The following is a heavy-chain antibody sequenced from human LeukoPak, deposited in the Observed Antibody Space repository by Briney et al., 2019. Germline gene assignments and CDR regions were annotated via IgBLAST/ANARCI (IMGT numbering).Heavy chain of an antibody. CDR2: ISSSSSTI. CDR3: ARDGYNQNY. J-gene: IGHJ4*02. V-gene: IGHV3-48*04. Sequence: GGSLRLSCAASGFTFSSYAMSWVRQAPGKGLEWVSYISSSSSTIYYADSVKGRFTISRDNAKNSLYLQMNSLRAEDTAVYYCARDGYNQNYWGRGTLVTVSS. D-gene: IGHD5-24*01. CDR1: GFTFSSYA.